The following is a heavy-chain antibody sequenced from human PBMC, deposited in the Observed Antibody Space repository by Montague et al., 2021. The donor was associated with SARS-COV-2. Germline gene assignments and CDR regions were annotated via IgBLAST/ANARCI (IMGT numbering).Heavy chain of an antibody. V-gene: IGHV4-59*02. CDR2: FYSVGST. CDR3: ARETMAADAFDI. D-gene: IGHD1-14*01. CDR1: GASVASSD. Sequence: SETLSLTCTVSGASVASSDWGWIRQSPGKGLEWIGYFYSVGSTDYNPSLKSRATISIDTSKNQFSLRVRSVTAADTAVYYCARETMAADAFDIWGQGTMV. J-gene: IGHJ3*02.